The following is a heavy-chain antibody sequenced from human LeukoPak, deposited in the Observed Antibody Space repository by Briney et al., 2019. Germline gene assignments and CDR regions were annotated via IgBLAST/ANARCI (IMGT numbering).Heavy chain of an antibody. V-gene: IGHV3-21*04. Sequence: VGSLRLSCAASGFTFSSYSMNWVRQAPGKGLEWVSSISSSSSYIYYADSVKGRFTISRDNAKNSLYLQMNSLRAEDTALYHCARASKWGGYFDYWGQGTLVTVSS. CDR1: GFTFSSYS. CDR2: ISSSSSYI. D-gene: IGHD7-27*01. CDR3: ARASKWGGYFDY. J-gene: IGHJ4*02.